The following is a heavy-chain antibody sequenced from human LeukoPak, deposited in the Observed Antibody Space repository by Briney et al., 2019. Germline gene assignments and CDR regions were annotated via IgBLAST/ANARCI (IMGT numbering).Heavy chain of an antibody. Sequence: KPSETLSLTCTVSGGSISSSSYYWGWIRQPPGKGLEWIGSIYYSGSTYYNPSLKSRVTISVDTSKNQFSLKLSSVTAADTAVYYCALGIAVAGTKWINWFDPWGQGTLVTVSS. D-gene: IGHD6-19*01. CDR2: IYYSGST. J-gene: IGHJ5*02. V-gene: IGHV4-39*01. CDR1: GGSISSSSYY. CDR3: ALGIAVAGTKWINWFDP.